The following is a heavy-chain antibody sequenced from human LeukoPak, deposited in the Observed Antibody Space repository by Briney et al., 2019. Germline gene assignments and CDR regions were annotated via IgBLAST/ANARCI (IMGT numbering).Heavy chain of an antibody. D-gene: IGHD1-1*01. CDR1: GGSISSYY. J-gene: IGHJ6*03. V-gene: IGHV4-59*01. Sequence: NPSETLSLTCTVSGGSISSYYWSWIRQPPGKGLVWIGHIHYSGSTNYSPSLKSRVTISVDTSKNQFSLNLTSVTAADSAVYYCARVSWFPGTSYYYMDVWGKGTTVTVSS. CDR3: ARVSWFPGTSYYYMDV. CDR2: IHYSGST.